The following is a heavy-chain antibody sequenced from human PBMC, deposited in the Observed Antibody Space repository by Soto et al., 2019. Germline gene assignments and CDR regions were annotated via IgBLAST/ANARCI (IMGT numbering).Heavy chain of an antibody. Sequence: GESLKISCKGSGYSLVNFWIGWVRQMPGKGLEWMGIIYPGDSDIRYSPSFEGQVTISADKSISIAYLQWSSLKASDSAIYYCARRQCSGGSCYGWFAPWGQGTLVTVSS. V-gene: IGHV5-51*01. CDR3: ARRQCSGGSCYGWFAP. J-gene: IGHJ5*02. CDR2: IYPGDSDI. D-gene: IGHD2-15*01. CDR1: GYSLVNFW.